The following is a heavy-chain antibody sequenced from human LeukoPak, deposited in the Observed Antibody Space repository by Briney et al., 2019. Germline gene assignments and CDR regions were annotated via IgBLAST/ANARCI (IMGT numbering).Heavy chain of an antibody. V-gene: IGHV1-2*02. D-gene: IGHD3-9*01. CDR1: GYTFTGYY. CDR3: ARAHTYYDILTGYYEFDY. CDR2: INPNSGGT. J-gene: IGHJ4*02. Sequence: ASVKVSCKASGYTFTGYYMHWVRQAPGQGLEWMGWINPNSGGTNYAQKFQGRVTMTRNTSISTVYMELSSLRSEDTAVYYCARAHTYYDILTGYYEFDYWGQGTLVSVSS.